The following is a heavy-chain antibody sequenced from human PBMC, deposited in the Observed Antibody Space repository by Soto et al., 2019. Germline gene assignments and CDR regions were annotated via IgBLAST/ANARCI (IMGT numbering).Heavy chain of an antibody. CDR3: AHLGPLADYNLDY. CDR1: GFSLSTGGVG. D-gene: IGHD1-20*01. V-gene: IGHV2-5*01. Sequence: SGPTLVNPTQTRTLTCSFSGFSLSTGGVGVAWVRQPPGKALEWLTLIYWNGETRTSPSLENRLTVTKDASKTQVALTMTKMDPADTATYYCAHLGPLADYNLDYWGQGIRVTVSS. J-gene: IGHJ4*02. CDR2: IYWNGET.